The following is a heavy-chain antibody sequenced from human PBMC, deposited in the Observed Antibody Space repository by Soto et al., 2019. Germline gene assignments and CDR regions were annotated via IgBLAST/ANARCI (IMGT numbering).Heavy chain of an antibody. CDR3: ARRRLGYGSWYFDL. CDR2: NLPLFNIS. J-gene: IGHJ2*01. Sequence: QVQLVQSGAEVKKPGSSVKVSCKASGGAFSSYAISWVRQAPGQGLEWMGGNLPLFNISNYAQKFQGRVTITAAEPTSTAYMDLSNLTSEDTAVYYCARRRLGYGSWYFDLWCRVTLITVAS. CDR1: GGAFSSYA. V-gene: IGHV1-69*01. D-gene: IGHD3-10*01.